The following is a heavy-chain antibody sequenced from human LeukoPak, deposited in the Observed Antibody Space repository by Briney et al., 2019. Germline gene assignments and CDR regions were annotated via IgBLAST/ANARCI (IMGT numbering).Heavy chain of an antibody. D-gene: IGHD2-8*01. J-gene: IGHJ5*02. CDR3: ARAAREPYCTNGVCPSFDP. Sequence: SVKVSCKASGYTFTSFGINWVRQAPGQGLEWMGGIIPIFGTANYAQKFQGRVTITADKSTSTAYMELSSLRSEDTAVYYCARAAREPYCTNGVCPSFDPRGQGTLVTVSS. CDR1: GYTFTSFG. V-gene: IGHV1-69*06. CDR2: IIPIFGTA.